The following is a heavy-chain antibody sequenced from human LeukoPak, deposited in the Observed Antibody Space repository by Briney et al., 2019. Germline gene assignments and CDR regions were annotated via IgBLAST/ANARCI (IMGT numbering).Heavy chain of an antibody. CDR2: INHSGST. Sequence: SETLSLTCSVSGGSISGYYWSWIRQPPGKGLEWIGEINHSGSTNYNPSLKSRVTISVDTSKNQFSLKLSSVTAADTAVYYCARGQLATGYYYYYYGMDVWGQGTTVTVSS. V-gene: IGHV4-34*01. CDR3: ARGQLATGYYYYYYGMDV. CDR1: GGSISGYY. D-gene: IGHD1-26*01. J-gene: IGHJ6*02.